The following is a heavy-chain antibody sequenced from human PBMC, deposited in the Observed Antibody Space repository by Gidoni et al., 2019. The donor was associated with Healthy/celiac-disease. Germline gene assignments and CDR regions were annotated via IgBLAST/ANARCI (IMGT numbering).Heavy chain of an antibody. J-gene: IGHJ1*01. D-gene: IGHD5-12*01. V-gene: IGHV3-7*03. CDR3: ARGARMDYHEYFQH. CDR2: IKQDGSEK. Sequence: AASGFTFSSYWMSWVRQAPGKGLEWVANIKQDGSEKYYVDSVKGRFTISRDNAKNSLYLQMNSLRAEDTAVYYCARGARMDYHEYFQHWGQGTLVTVSS. CDR1: GFTFSSYW.